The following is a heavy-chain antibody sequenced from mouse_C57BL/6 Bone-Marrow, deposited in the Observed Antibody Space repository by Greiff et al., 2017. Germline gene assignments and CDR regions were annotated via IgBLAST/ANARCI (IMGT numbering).Heavy chain of an antibody. Sequence: EVQLQQSGAELVRPGASVKLSCTASGFNFKDDYMHWVKQRPEQGLEWIGWIVPENGDTEYDTKFQGKATLTADTSSTTAYLQLSSLTSEDTAVYYCTTWGKGYTGVAYWGQGTLVTVSA. CDR2: IVPENGDT. V-gene: IGHV14-4*01. D-gene: IGHD2-2*01. CDR3: TTWGKGYTGVAY. CDR1: GFNFKDDY. J-gene: IGHJ3*01.